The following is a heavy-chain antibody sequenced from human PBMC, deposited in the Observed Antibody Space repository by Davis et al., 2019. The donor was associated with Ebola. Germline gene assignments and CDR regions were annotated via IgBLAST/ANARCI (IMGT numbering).Heavy chain of an antibody. Sequence: PSETLSLTCTVSGGSISSYYWSWIRQPPGKGLEWIGYIYYSGSTNYNPSLKSRVTISVDTSKNQFSLKLSSVTAADTAVYYCASSGGAARPFDYWGQGTLVTVSS. CDR2: IYYSGST. J-gene: IGHJ4*02. D-gene: IGHD3-16*01. V-gene: IGHV4-59*01. CDR1: GGSISSYY. CDR3: ASSGGAARPFDY.